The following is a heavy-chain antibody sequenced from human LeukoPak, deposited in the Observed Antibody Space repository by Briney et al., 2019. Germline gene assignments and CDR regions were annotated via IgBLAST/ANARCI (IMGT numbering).Heavy chain of an antibody. V-gene: IGHV3-43D*03. CDR2: ITLDGDKT. D-gene: IGHD6-13*01. J-gene: IGHJ4*02. Sequence: PGGCLRLAFAAAGFTVDDYAMHWVRQPPGESIEWVSLITLDGDKTNYTDSVKGRFTISRDNSENSLYLQMNSLRAEDTALYYCAKGTSSWHEFDYWGQGTLVTVSS. CDR1: GFTVDDYA. CDR3: AKGTSSWHEFDY.